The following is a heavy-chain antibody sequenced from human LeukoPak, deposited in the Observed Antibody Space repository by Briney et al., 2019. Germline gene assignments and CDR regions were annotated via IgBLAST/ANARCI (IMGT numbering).Heavy chain of an antibody. V-gene: IGHV4-39*01. CDR1: GGSISSSSYY. J-gene: IGHJ4*02. Sequence: SETLSLTCTVSGGSISSSSYYWGWIRQPPGKGLEWIGSIYYSGSTYSNPSLKSRATISVHTSKNQFPLKLRSVTAADTAVYYCARRGDIWSGYYQTTFDYWGQGTLVTVSS. CDR3: ARRGDIWSGYYQTTFDY. CDR2: IYYSGST. D-gene: IGHD3-3*01.